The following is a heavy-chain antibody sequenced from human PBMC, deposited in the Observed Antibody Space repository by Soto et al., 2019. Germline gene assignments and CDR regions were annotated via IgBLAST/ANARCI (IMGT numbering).Heavy chain of an antibody. V-gene: IGHV3-11*03. D-gene: IGHD2-2*03. Sequence: GGSLRLSCAASGFTFSDYYMSWIRQAPGKGLEWVSYISSSSSYTNYADSVKGRFTISRDNAKNSLYLQMNSLRAEDTAVYYCARSPGYCSSTSCPYYYYYGMDVWGQGTTVTVSS. CDR2: ISSSSSYT. J-gene: IGHJ6*02. CDR3: ARSPGYCSSTSCPYYYYYGMDV. CDR1: GFTFSDYY.